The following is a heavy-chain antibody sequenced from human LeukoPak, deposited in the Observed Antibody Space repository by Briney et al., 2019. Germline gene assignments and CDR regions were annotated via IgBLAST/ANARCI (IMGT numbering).Heavy chain of an antibody. Sequence: SETLSLTCTVSGGSISSGSYYWSWIRQPAGKGLEWIGRIYTSGSTNYNPSLKSRVTISVDTSKNQFPLKLSSVTAADTAVYYCARGYYYDSSGYYRDYFDYWGQGTLVTVSS. V-gene: IGHV4-61*02. D-gene: IGHD3-22*01. J-gene: IGHJ4*02. CDR2: IYTSGST. CDR3: ARGYYYDSSGYYRDYFDY. CDR1: GGSISSGSYY.